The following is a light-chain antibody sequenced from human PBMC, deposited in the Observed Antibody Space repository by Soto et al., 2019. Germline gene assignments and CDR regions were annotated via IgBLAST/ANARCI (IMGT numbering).Light chain of an antibody. J-gene: IGKJ4*01. V-gene: IGKV1-39*01. Sequence: DIQMTQSPSSLSASVGDRVTITCRARQSISSYLNWFQQKPGKAPELLIYATSTLQSGVPSRFSGGGSGTDFTLTISSLQPEDFATYYCQQAYSTPLTFGGGTKVES. CDR1: QSISSY. CDR3: QQAYSTPLT. CDR2: ATS.